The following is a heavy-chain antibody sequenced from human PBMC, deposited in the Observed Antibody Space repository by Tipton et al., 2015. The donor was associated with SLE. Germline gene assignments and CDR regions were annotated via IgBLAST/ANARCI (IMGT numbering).Heavy chain of an antibody. CDR1: GGSFSGYY. J-gene: IGHJ4*02. Sequence: LRLSCAVYGGSFSGYYWSWIRQPPGKGLEWIGEINHSGSTNYNPSLKSRVTISVDTSKNQFSLKLSSVTAADTAVYYCARGFPRIAVARGYFDYWGQGTLVTVSS. D-gene: IGHD6-19*01. CDR3: ARGFPRIAVARGYFDY. CDR2: INHSGST. V-gene: IGHV4-34*01.